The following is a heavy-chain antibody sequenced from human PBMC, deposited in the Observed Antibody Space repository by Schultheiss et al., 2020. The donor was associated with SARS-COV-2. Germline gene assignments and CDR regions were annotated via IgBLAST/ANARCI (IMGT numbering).Heavy chain of an antibody. V-gene: IGHV4-59*01. Sequence: SQTLSLTCRVAGGSISTYYWSWIRQSPGKGLEWIGHIYYNGDTRYNPSLTSRVTVSLDTSQNQFSLNLISVSAADTAVYYCARSPPALNFGDYYFDHWGQGAVVTGSS. CDR3: ARSPPALNFGDYYFDH. CDR2: IYYNGDT. D-gene: IGHD4-17*01. J-gene: IGHJ4*02. CDR1: GGSISTYY.